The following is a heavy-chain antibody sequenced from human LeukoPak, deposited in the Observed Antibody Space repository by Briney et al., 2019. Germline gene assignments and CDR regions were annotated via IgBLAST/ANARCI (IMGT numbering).Heavy chain of an antibody. J-gene: IGHJ6*04. CDR1: GASVRSGTDY. V-gene: IGHV4-61*02. D-gene: IGHD7-27*01. CDR2: IYMSGST. CDR3: ARVVWGGDFHYALDV. Sequence: SETLSLTCTVSGASVRSGTDYWSWIRQPAGKGLERFGRIYMSGSTDYNPSFESRVTMSVDTSKNQVSLKLRSVTAADTAVYYWARVVWGGDFHYALDVWGKGTTVIVSS.